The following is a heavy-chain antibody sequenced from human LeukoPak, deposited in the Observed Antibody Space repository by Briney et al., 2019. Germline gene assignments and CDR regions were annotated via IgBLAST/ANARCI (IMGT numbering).Heavy chain of an antibody. V-gene: IGHV4-34*01. J-gene: IGHJ5*02. CDR2: INHSGST. Sequence: PSETLSLTCAVYGGSFSGYYWSWIRQPPGKGLEWIGEINHSGSTNYNPPLKSRLTISVDTSNNQFSLKLTSVTATDTAVYYCARRRGKWDVNWFDPWGQGTLVTVSS. CDR1: GGSFSGYY. CDR3: ARRRGKWDVNWFDP. D-gene: IGHD1-26*01.